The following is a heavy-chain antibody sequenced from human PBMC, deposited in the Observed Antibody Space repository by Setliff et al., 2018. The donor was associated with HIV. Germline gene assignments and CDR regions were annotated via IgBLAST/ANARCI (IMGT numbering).Heavy chain of an antibody. J-gene: IGHJ4*02. V-gene: IGHV4-61*08. D-gene: IGHD6-13*01. CDR1: GDSISSGGYY. Sequence: SETLSLTCTVSGDSISSGGYYWSWIRQHPGKGLEYIGYIYYSGSTNYNPSLKSRVMISVETSKNQFSLNLRSVIAADTAVYYCARGDSSSLGYFDYWGQGTLVTVSS. CDR2: IYYSGST. CDR3: ARGDSSSLGYFDY.